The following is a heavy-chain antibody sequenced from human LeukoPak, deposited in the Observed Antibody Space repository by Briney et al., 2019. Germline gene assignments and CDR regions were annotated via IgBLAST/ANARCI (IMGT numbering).Heavy chain of an antibody. V-gene: IGHV1-2*02. CDR1: GYTFTGYY. CDR2: INPNSGGT. D-gene: IGHD3-10*01. J-gene: IGHJ5*02. CDR3: ARSDGSGSYQPPDWSWFDP. Sequence: ASVKVSCKASGYTFTGYYMHWVRQAPGQGLEWMGWINPNSGGTNYAQKFQGRVTMTRDTSISTAYMELSRLRSDDTAVYYCARSDGSGSYQPPDWSWFDPWGQGTLVTVSS.